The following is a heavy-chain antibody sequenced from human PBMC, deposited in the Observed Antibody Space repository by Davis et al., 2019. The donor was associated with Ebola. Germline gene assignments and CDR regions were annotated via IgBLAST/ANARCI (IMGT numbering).Heavy chain of an antibody. CDR3: AKDAATVVVLAALDY. J-gene: IGHJ4*02. V-gene: IGHV3-30*18. Sequence: PGGSLRLSCAAYGFTFSTYGMHWVRQAPGKGLEWVAVISYDGSMKYFTDSVKGRFTISRDNSKNTVYLQMNSLRAEDTAVYYCAKDAATVVVLAALDYWGQGTLVTVSS. CDR2: ISYDGSMK. CDR1: GFTFSTYG. D-gene: IGHD2-15*01.